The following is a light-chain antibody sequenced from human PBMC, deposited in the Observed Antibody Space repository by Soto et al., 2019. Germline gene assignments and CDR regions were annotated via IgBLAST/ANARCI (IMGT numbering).Light chain of an antibody. CDR3: QSYDSSLSGVV. J-gene: IGLJ2*01. Sequence: QSVLTPPPSVSGAPGQRVTISCTGSSSNIGAGYDVHWYQQLPGTAPKLLIYGNSNRPSGVPDRFSGSKSGTSASLAITGLQAEDEADYYCQSYDSSLSGVVFGGGTKVTV. V-gene: IGLV1-40*01. CDR1: SSNIGAGYD. CDR2: GNS.